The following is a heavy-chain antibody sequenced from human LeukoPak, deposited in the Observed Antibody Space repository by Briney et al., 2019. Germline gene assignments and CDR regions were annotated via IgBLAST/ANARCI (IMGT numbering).Heavy chain of an antibody. CDR2: IKSKTDGGTT. Sequence: GGSLRLSCAASGFTFSDYYMSWIRQAPGKGLEWVGRIKSKTDGGTTDYAAPVKGRFTISRDDSKNTLYLQMNSLKTEDTAVYYCTTVLGYDFWSGYYGVNYWGQGTLVTVSS. CDR1: GFTFSDYY. V-gene: IGHV3-15*01. J-gene: IGHJ4*02. CDR3: TTVLGYDFWSGYYGVNY. D-gene: IGHD3-3*01.